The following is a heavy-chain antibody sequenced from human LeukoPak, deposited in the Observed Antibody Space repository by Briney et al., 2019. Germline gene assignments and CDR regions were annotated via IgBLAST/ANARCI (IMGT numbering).Heavy chain of an antibody. D-gene: IGHD3-16*01. CDR1: GGSISSDYW. Sequence: PSGTLSLTCAVSGGSISSDYWWSWVRQPPGKGLEWIGGIYHSGTTNYNPSLKGRVTMSVDKSKNQFSLNLKSVTAADTAVYYCARIWAYWGQGALVTVSS. J-gene: IGHJ4*02. CDR2: IYHSGTT. V-gene: IGHV4-4*02. CDR3: ARIWAY.